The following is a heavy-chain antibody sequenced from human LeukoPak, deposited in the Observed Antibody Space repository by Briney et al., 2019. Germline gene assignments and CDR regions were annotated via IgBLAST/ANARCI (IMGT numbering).Heavy chain of an antibody. Sequence: SVKVSFEASGGTFSSYAISWVRQAPGQGLEWMGGIIPIFGTANYAQKFQGRVTITADESTSTAYMELSSLRSEDTAVYYCAGTGQRWLQLSPFDYWGQGTLVTVSS. V-gene: IGHV1-69*13. CDR3: AGTGQRWLQLSPFDY. CDR2: IIPIFGTA. J-gene: IGHJ4*02. CDR1: GGTFSSYA. D-gene: IGHD5-24*01.